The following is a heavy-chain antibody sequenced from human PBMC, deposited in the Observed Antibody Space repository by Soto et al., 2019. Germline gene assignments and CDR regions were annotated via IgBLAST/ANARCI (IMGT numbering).Heavy chain of an antibody. J-gene: IGHJ4*02. V-gene: IGHV4-4*07. D-gene: IGHD3-16*01. Sequence: PSETLSLTCTVSGGSISGYFWNWLRQPAGKGLEWIGRIYTGGGTNYNPSLQSRVTMSTDTSKCQLSLKVNSVTAADTAVYYCARGYDSLLHWGQGTLVTVSS. CDR2: IYTGGGT. CDR1: GGSISGYF. CDR3: ARGYDSLLH.